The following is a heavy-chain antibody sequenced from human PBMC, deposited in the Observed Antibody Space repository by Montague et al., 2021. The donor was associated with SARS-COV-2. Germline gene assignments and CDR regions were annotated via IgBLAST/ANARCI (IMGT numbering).Heavy chain of an antibody. Sequence: KKKNDYAVSVKSRITINPDTSENQISLQLNSVTPEDTVVYYCARTSASSDYWGQGTLVTVSS. J-gene: IGHJ4*02. CDR3: ARTSASSDY. D-gene: IGHD1-26*01. V-gene: IGHV6-1*01. CDR2: KKKN.